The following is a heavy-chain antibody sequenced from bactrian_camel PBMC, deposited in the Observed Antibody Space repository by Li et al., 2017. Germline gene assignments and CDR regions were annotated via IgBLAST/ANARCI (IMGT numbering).Heavy chain of an antibody. D-gene: IGHD3*01. CDR1: GFTLSSHY. Sequence: QLVESGGGLVQPGGSLRLSCAASGFTLSSHYMSWFRQAPGKEREAVAAIAATRGTTYYADAVKGRFTLSQDNAKNTLYLQMNSLKTEDTAVYYCAATDGWVPSSLGQGTQVTVS. V-gene: IGHV3S28*01. J-gene: IGHJ4*01. CDR2: IAATRGTT.